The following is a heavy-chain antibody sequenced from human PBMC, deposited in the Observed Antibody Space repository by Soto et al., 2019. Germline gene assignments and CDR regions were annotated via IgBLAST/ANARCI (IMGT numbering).Heavy chain of an antibody. CDR2: IKQDGREK. D-gene: IGHD3-16*01. V-gene: IGHV3-7*01. Sequence: PGGSLRLSCAASGFTFSSYWMSWVRQAPGKGLEWVANIKQDGREKYYVDSVKGRFTISRDDSKNSLYLQMNSLRAEDTAVYYCARVIGLGADYWGQGTLVTVSS. J-gene: IGHJ4*02. CDR1: GFTFSSYW. CDR3: ARVIGLGADY.